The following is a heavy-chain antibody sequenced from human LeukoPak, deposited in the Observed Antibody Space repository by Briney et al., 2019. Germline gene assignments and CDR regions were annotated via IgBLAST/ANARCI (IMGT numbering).Heavy chain of an antibody. V-gene: IGHV1-8*01. Sequence: ASVRVSCKAAGYTFTSYDINWVRQATGQGLEWMGWMNPNSANTGYAQKFQGRVTMTRNTSISTAYMELSSLRSEDTAVYYCARGISQLFFDPWGQGTLVTVSS. D-gene: IGHD1-1*01. CDR1: GYTFTSYD. CDR3: ARGISQLFFDP. J-gene: IGHJ5*02. CDR2: MNPNSANT.